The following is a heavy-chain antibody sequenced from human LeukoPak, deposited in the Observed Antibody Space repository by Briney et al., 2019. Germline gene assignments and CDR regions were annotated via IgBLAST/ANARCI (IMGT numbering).Heavy chain of an antibody. J-gene: IGHJ4*02. CDR3: AVYGGDWHFDY. CDR1: GGFDTYYF. V-gene: IGHV4-34*01. CDR2: ITYKGSA. D-gene: IGHD2-21*02. Sequence: SETLSLTCAVYGGFDTYYFMVVRQPPGKGLEWAGEITYKGSANYNPSLKSRAALSINAPQRQFSLKLTSLTAADTAIYYCAVYGGDWHFDYWGQGNSVIVSS.